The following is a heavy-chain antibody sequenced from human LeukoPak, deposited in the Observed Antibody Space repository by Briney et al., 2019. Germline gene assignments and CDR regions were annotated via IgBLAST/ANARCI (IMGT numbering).Heavy chain of an antibody. Sequence: AGGSLRLSCEASGFTFSSYDMNWVRQAPGKGLEWVSVISGSGGSTDYADSVKGRFSISRDNSKNTLYLQMNSLRAEDTAVYYCAKGQLWFGELSYFDYWGQGTLVTVSS. CDR1: GFTFSSYD. D-gene: IGHD3-10*01. CDR3: AKGQLWFGELSYFDY. CDR2: ISGSGGST. J-gene: IGHJ4*02. V-gene: IGHV3-23*01.